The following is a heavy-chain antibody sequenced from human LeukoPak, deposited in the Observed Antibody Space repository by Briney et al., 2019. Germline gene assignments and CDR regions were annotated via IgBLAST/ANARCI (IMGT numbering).Heavy chain of an antibody. D-gene: IGHD6-6*01. CDR2: IIPIFGTA. V-gene: IGHV1-69*05. J-gene: IGHJ4*02. CDR3: ARSEYSSSRLFDY. Sequence: GASVKVSCKASGGTFSSYAISWVRQGPGQGLEWMGGIIPIFGTANYAQKFQGRVTITTDESTSAAYMELSSLRSEDTAVYYCARSEYSSSRLFDYWGQGTLVTVSS. CDR1: GGTFSSYA.